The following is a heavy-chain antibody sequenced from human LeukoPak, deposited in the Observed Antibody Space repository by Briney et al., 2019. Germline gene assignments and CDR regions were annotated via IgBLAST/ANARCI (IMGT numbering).Heavy chain of an antibody. J-gene: IGHJ5*02. Sequence: PSETLSLTCAVSGYSISTGYYWGWIRQPPGKGREWIGSISHTGNTYFNPSLKSRVTISVNTSKNQFSLKLTSVTAVDTAAYYCTRDQSYYYGPRENWFDRWGQGTLVTVSS. D-gene: IGHD3-10*01. CDR2: ISHTGNT. CDR3: TRDQSYYYGPRENWFDR. V-gene: IGHV4-38-2*02. CDR1: GYSISTGYY.